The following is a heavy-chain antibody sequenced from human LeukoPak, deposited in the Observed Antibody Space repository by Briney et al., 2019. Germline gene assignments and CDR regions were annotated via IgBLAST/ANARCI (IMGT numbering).Heavy chain of an antibody. CDR1: GGSISSYY. V-gene: IGHV4-59*01. CDR3: ARLHDYGDYRGAFDI. D-gene: IGHD4-17*01. Sequence: SETLSLTCTVSGGSISSYYWSWIRQPPGKGLESIGYIYYTGSTNSNPSLKSRVTISVDRSKNQFSLNLTSVTAADTAVYYCARLHDYGDYRGAFDIWGRGTMVTVSS. J-gene: IGHJ3*02. CDR2: IYYTGST.